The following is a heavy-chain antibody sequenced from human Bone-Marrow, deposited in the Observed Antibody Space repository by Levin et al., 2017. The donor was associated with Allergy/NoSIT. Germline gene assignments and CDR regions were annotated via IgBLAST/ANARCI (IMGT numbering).Heavy chain of an antibody. CDR2: IKQDGSEK. D-gene: IGHD1-1*01. CDR1: EFTFFPAYW. Sequence: GESLKISCAASEFTFFPAYWMSWVRQAPGKGLEWVANIKQDGSEKVYVDSVRGRFTISRDNAKNALFLEMNSLRAEDTAMYYCAREKTGPRGGFDLWGEGTLVAVSS. J-gene: IGHJ3*01. V-gene: IGHV3-7*01. CDR3: AREKTGPRGGFDL.